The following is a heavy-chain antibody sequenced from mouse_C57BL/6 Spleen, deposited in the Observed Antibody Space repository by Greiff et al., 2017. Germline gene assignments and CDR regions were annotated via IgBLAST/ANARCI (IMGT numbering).Heavy chain of an antibody. CDR3: ASRGYDYDVGYFDY. D-gene: IGHD2-4*01. CDR2: INPSTGGT. V-gene: IGHV1-42*01. Sequence: EVQLQQSGPELVKPGASVKISCKASGYSFTGYYMNWVKQSPEKSLEWIGEINPSTGGTTYKQKFKAKATLTVDKSSSTAYMQLKSLTSEDSAVYYCASRGYDYDVGYFDYWGQGTTLTVSS. CDR1: GYSFTGYY. J-gene: IGHJ2*01.